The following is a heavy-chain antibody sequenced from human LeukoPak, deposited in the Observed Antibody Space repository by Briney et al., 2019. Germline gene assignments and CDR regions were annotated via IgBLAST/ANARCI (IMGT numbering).Heavy chain of an antibody. CDR3: ARGPDDYYYMDV. CDR2: INHSGST. Sequence: SETLSLTCAVYGGSFSGYYWSWIRQPPGKGLEWIGEINHSGSTNYNPSLKSRVTISVDTSKNQFSLKLSSVTAADTAVYYCARGPDDYYYMDVWGKGTTVTVSS. J-gene: IGHJ6*03. V-gene: IGHV4-34*01. D-gene: IGHD1-14*01. CDR1: GGSFSGYY.